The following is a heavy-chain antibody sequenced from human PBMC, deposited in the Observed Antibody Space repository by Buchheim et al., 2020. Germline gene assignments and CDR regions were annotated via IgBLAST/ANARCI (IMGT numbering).Heavy chain of an antibody. V-gene: IGHV3-48*03. CDR3: ARVLEAGLRTGVDS. CDR1: GFAFSSFE. Sequence: EVQLVESGGGLVQSGGSQRLSCAASGFAFSSFEMIWVRQAPGKGLEWVSYISSDGTTIYYADSVKGRFAISRDNTRNSLYLQMNSLRAEDTGVYYCARVLEAGLRTGVDSWGQGTL. CDR2: ISSDGTTI. J-gene: IGHJ4*02. D-gene: IGHD3-3*01.